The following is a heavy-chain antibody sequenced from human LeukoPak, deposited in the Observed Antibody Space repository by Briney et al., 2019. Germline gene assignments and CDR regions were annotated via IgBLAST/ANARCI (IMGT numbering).Heavy chain of an antibody. D-gene: IGHD3-3*01. CDR3: ATRSFGVVIASFDY. Sequence: GGSLRLSCAASGFTFSSYAMSWLRQPPGKGLVWFSAISGSGGSTYYADSVKGRFTISRDNSKNTLYLQMNSVRAEDTAVYYCATRSFGVVIASFDYWGQGTLVTVSS. CDR2: ISGSGGST. CDR1: GFTFSSYA. V-gene: IGHV3-23*01. J-gene: IGHJ4*02.